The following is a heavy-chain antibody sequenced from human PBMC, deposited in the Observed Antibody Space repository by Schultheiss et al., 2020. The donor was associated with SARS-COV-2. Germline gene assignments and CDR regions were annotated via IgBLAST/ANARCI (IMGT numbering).Heavy chain of an antibody. CDR2: INSDGSST. Sequence: GGSLRLSCAASGFTFSSYWMHWVRQAPGKGLVWVSRINSDGSSTSYADSVKGRFTISRDNAKNTLYLQMNSLRAEDTAVYYCARDKPSPYGSGSYYYYYYGMDVWGQGTTVTVSS. D-gene: IGHD3-10*01. J-gene: IGHJ6*02. V-gene: IGHV3-74*01. CDR1: GFTFSSYW. CDR3: ARDKPSPYGSGSYYYYYYGMDV.